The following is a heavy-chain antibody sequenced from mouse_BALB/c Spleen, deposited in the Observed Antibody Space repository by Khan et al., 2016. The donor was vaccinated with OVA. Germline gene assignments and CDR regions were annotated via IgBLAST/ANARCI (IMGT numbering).Heavy chain of an antibody. V-gene: IGHV9-3-1*01. Sequence: QIQLVQSGPELKKPGETVKISCKASGYTLTNYGMNWVKQAPGKGLKWMGWINTYTGEPTYAEDFKGRIALSLETSARTAYLQLNNLKNEDTVTYFCARSNGNYWFAYGGQGTLVTVSA. CDR1: GYTLTNYG. CDR2: INTYTGEP. J-gene: IGHJ3*01. CDR3: ARSNGNYWFAY. D-gene: IGHD2-1*01.